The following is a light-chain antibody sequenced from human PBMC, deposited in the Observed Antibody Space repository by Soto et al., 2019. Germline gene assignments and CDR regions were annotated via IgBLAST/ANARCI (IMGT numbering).Light chain of an antibody. CDR1: QSVSIN. CDR2: GAS. V-gene: IGKV3-15*01. Sequence: EIVMTQSPVTLSVSPGERATLSCRASQSVSINLAWYQQKPGQAPRLLIYGASTRATGIPARFSGSGSGTEFTLTISSLQSEDFAVYYCQYYNNCPTFGQGTRVGIK. CDR3: QYYNNCPT. J-gene: IGKJ1*01.